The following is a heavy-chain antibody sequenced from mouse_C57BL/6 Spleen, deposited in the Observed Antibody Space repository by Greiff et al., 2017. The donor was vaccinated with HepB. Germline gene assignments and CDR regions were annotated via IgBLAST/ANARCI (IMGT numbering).Heavy chain of an antibody. Sequence: EVQLQRSGPELVKPGASVKISCKASGYSFTGYYMNWVKQSPEKSLEWIGEINPSTGGTTYNQKFKAKATLTVDKSSSTAYMQLKSLTSEDSAVYYCARWGVSYYFDYWGQGTTLTVSS. V-gene: IGHV1-42*01. CDR2: INPSTGGT. J-gene: IGHJ2*01. CDR3: ARWGVSYYFDY. CDR1: GYSFTGYY. D-gene: IGHD6-2*01.